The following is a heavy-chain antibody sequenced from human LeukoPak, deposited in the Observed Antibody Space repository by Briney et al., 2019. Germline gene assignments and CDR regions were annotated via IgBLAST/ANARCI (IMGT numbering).Heavy chain of an antibody. J-gene: IGHJ5*02. D-gene: IGHD4-17*01. CDR3: ARDLVTTANWFDP. CDR2: TYYRSKWYN. V-gene: IGHV6-1*01. Sequence: STYYRSKWYNDYAVSVKSRITINPDTSKNQYSLQLNSVTPEDTAVYYCARDLVTTANWFDPWGQGTLVTVSS.